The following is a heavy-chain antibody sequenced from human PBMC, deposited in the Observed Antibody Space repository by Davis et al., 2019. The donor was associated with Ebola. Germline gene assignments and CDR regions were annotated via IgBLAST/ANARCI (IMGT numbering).Heavy chain of an antibody. J-gene: IGHJ6*02. D-gene: IGHD6-6*01. CDR2: ISSSGSTI. V-gene: IGHV3-48*03. CDR1: GFTFSSYE. Sequence: GESLKISCAASGFTFSSYEMNWVRQAPGKGLEWVSYISSSGSTIYYADSVKGRFTISRDNSKNTLYLQMNSLRAEDTAVYYCAKDLEYSSSSALYYYYYGMDVWGQGTTVTVSS. CDR3: AKDLEYSSSSALYYYYYGMDV.